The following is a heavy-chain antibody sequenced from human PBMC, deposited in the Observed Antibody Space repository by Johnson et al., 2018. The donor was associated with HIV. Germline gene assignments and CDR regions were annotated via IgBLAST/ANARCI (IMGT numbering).Heavy chain of an antibody. CDR2: ISYDGSNK. CDR1: GFTFSTYA. J-gene: IGHJ3*02. Sequence: QVQLVESGGGVVQPGRSLRLSCAASGFTFSTYALHWVRQAPGKGLEWVAFISYDGSNKYYEDSVTGRFTISRDNSKNTLYLQMNSLRAEDSAVYYCARGDYGDYGREAFDIWGQGTMVTVSS. V-gene: IGHV3-30-3*01. D-gene: IGHD4-17*01. CDR3: ARGDYGDYGREAFDI.